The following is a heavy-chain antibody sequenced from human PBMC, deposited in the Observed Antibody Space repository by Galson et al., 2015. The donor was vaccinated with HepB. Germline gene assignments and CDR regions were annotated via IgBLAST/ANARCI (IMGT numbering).Heavy chain of an antibody. V-gene: IGHV4-39*01. J-gene: IGHJ4*02. CDR2: INYSGST. D-gene: IGHD5/OR15-5a*01. Sequence: SETLSLTCTVSGGSISSSSYYWGWIRQPPGEGLEWIGSINYSGSTYYNPSLKSRVTISGDTSKNQFSLKLSSMTAADTAMYYWARSSDMVSTYYWGQGILVTVSP. CDR1: GGSISSSSYY. CDR3: ARSSDMVSTYY.